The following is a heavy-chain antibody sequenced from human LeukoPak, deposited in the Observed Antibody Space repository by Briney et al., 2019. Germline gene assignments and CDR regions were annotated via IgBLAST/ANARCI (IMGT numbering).Heavy chain of an antibody. V-gene: IGHV3-30*18. CDR3: AKGSSGWYFDY. J-gene: IGHJ4*02. CDR2: ISYDGSNK. D-gene: IGHD6-19*01. CDR1: GFTFSSYG. Sequence: LTGGPLRLSCAASGFTFSSYGMHWVRQAPGKGLEWVAVISYDGSNKYYADSVKGRFTISRDNSKNTLYLQMNSLRAEDTAVYYCAKGSSGWYFDYWGQGTLVTVSS.